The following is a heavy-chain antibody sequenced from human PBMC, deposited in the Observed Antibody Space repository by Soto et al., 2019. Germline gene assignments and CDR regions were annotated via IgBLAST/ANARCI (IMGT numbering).Heavy chain of an antibody. D-gene: IGHD6-19*01. J-gene: IGHJ4*02. CDR1: GGTFSSYT. V-gene: IGHV1-69*02. Sequence: QVQLVQSGAEVKKPGSSVKVSCKASGGTFSSYTISWVRQAPGQGLEWMGRIIPILGIANYAQKFQGRVTITADKSTSTAYRELSSLRSEDTAVYYCARGSSGWLFDYWGQGTLVTVSS. CDR2: IIPILGIA. CDR3: ARGSSGWLFDY.